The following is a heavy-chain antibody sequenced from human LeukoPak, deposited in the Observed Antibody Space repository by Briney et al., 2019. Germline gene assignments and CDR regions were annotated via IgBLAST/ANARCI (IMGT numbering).Heavy chain of an antibody. Sequence: SGGSLRLSCAASGFTFSSYSMNWVRQAPGKGLEWVSSISSSSSYIYYADSVKGRFTISRDNAKNSLYLQMNSLRAEDTAVYYCARALDDYGANWGQGTLVTVSS. V-gene: IGHV3-21*01. CDR2: ISSSSSYI. D-gene: IGHD4-17*01. J-gene: IGHJ4*02. CDR1: GFTFSSYS. CDR3: ARALDDYGAN.